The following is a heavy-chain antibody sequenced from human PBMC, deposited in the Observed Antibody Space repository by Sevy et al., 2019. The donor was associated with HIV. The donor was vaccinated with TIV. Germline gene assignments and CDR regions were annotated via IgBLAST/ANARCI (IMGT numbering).Heavy chain of an antibody. Sequence: GGSLRLSCAASGFTFSDYYMSWIRHAPGKGLEWVSYISSSGSTIYYADSVKGRFTISRDNAKNSLYLQMNSLRAEDTAVYYCASRPRDYYGSGSYYKNGMDVWGQGTTVTVSS. CDR3: ASRPRDYYGSGSYYKNGMDV. CDR1: GFTFSDYY. CDR2: ISSSGSTI. D-gene: IGHD3-10*01. V-gene: IGHV3-11*01. J-gene: IGHJ6*02.